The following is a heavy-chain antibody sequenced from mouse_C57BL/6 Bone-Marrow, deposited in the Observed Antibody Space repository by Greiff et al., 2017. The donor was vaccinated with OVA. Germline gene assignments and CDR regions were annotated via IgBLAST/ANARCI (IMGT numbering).Heavy chain of an antibody. J-gene: IGHJ3*01. CDR2: IRNKANNHAT. V-gene: IGHV6-6*01. Sequence: EVKLEESGGGLVQPGGSMKLSCAASGFTFSDAWMDWVRQSPEKGLEWVAEIRNKANNHATYYAESVKGRFTISRDDSKSSVYLQKNSLRAEDTGIYYCTRDHYDYDGFAYWGQGTLVTVSA. CDR3: TRDHYDYDGFAY. CDR1: GFTFSDAW. D-gene: IGHD2-4*01.